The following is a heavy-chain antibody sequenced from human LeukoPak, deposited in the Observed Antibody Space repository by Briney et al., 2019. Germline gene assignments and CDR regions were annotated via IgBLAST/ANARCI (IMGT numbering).Heavy chain of an antibody. V-gene: IGHV4-34*01. J-gene: IGHJ4*02. CDR2: INHSGST. CDR1: GGSISSYY. CDR3: ARGSGYSYAKVEFFDY. D-gene: IGHD5-18*01. Sequence: SETLSLTCTVSGGSISSYYWSWIRQPPGKGLEWIGEINHSGSTNYNPSLKSRVTISVDTSKNQFSLKLSSVTAADTAVYYCARGSGYSYAKVEFFDYWGQGTLVTVSS.